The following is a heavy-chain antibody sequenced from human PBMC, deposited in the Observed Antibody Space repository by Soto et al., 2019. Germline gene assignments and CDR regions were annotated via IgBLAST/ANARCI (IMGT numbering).Heavy chain of an antibody. CDR2: INPNSGGT. D-gene: IGHD3-3*01. CDR3: ARERVVIAYYYYGMDV. J-gene: IGHJ6*02. V-gene: IGHV1-2*02. CDR1: GYTFTGYY. Sequence: ASVKVSCKASGYTFTGYYMHWVRQAPGQGLEWMGWINPNSGGTNYAQKFQGRVTMTRDTSISTAYMELSRLRSDDTAVYYCARERVVIAYYYYGMDVWGQGTTVTVSS.